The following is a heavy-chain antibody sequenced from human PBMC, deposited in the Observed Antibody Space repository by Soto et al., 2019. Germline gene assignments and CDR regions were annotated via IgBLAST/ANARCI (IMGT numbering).Heavy chain of an antibody. CDR3: AGGRHDYGGNPVIGGMDV. V-gene: IGHV4-31*03. CDR1: GGSISSGGYY. Sequence: QVQLQESGPGLVKPSQTLSLTCTVSGGSISSGGYYWSWIRQHPGKGLEWIGYIYYSGSTYYNPSLESRVTISVDTSKNQFSLKLSSVTAADTAVYYCAGGRHDYGGNPVIGGMDVWGQGTTVTVSS. D-gene: IGHD4-17*01. J-gene: IGHJ6*02. CDR2: IYYSGST.